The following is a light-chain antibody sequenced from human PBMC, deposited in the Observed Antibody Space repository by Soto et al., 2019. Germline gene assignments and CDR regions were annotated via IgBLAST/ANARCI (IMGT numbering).Light chain of an antibody. Sequence: EIVLRQSPGTLSLSPGERATLSCRASQSVSSNYLAWYQQKPGQAPRLLIYDASSRAPGIPDRFSGSGSGTDFTLTISRLEPEDFAVYYCQQYGSSPLSTFGPGTKVDI. J-gene: IGKJ3*01. CDR2: DAS. V-gene: IGKV3-20*01. CDR1: QSVSSNY. CDR3: QQYGSSPLST.